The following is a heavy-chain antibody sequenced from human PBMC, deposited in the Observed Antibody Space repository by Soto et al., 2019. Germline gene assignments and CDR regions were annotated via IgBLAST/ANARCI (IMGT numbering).Heavy chain of an antibody. V-gene: IGHV3-23*01. Sequence: GSLRLSCATSGFPFISYAMNWVRRTPGKGLEWVSTITGGGGTTTYYADSVKGRFTISRDNSKNTLYLQMNSLRAEDTAVYYCAKLGSIVVVDYWGQGTLVTVSS. CDR3: AKLGSIVVVDY. CDR2: ITGGGGTTT. D-gene: IGHD3-22*01. J-gene: IGHJ4*02. CDR1: GFPFISYA.